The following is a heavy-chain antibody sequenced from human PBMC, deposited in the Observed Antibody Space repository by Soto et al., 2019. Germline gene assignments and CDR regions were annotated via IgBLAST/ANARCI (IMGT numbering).Heavy chain of an antibody. CDR1: GYTFTSYG. D-gene: IGHD2-15*01. V-gene: IGHV1-18*01. CDR2: ISAYNGNT. CDR3: ARALLYCSGGSCYSTLMYWFDP. Sequence: ASVTVSCKASGYTFTSYGISWLRQAPGQGLEWMGWISAYNGNTNYAQKLQGRVTMTTDTSTSTAYMELRSLRSDDTAVYYCARALLYCSGGSCYSTLMYWFDPWGQGTLVTVSS. J-gene: IGHJ5*02.